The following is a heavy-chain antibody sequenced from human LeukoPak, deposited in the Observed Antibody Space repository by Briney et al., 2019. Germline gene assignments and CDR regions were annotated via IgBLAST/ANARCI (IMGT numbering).Heavy chain of an antibody. V-gene: IGHV1-24*01. CDR1: GYTLTQLF. Sequence: ASVKVSCKVSGYTLTQLFMHWVRQAPGKGREWMGGFDPEDGETIYAHKFQGRVTMTEDTSTDTDYMELSSLRSEDTAVYYCATARTYDFWSGYNYWGQGTLVTVSS. J-gene: IGHJ4*02. CDR3: ATARTYDFWSGYNY. CDR2: FDPEDGET. D-gene: IGHD3-3*01.